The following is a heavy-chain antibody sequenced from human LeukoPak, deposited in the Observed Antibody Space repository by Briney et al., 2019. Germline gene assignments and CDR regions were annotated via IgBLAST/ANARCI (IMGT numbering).Heavy chain of an antibody. CDR3: ARMMGSGSYYIIRYYGTDV. Sequence: SVKVSCKASGYTFTSYAMHWVRQAPGQRLEWMGWINAGNGNTKYSQKFQGRVTITRDTSASTAYMELSSLRSEDTAVYYCARMMGSGSYYIIRYYGTDVWGQGTTVTVSS. V-gene: IGHV1-3*01. CDR1: GYTFTSYA. J-gene: IGHJ6*02. CDR2: INAGNGNT. D-gene: IGHD3-10*01.